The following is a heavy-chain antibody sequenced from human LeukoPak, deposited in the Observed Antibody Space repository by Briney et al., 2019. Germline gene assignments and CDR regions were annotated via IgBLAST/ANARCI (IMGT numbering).Heavy chain of an antibody. J-gene: IGHJ4*02. D-gene: IGHD2-2*01. CDR1: GGSISSYY. CDR3: ARGQSDIVVVPAAMNHTFDY. Sequence: SETLSLTCTVSGGSISSYYWSWIRQPPGKGLEWIGYIYYSGSTNYNPSLKSRVTISVDTSKNQFSLKLSSVTAADTAVYYCARGQSDIVVVPAAMNHTFDYWGQGTLVTVSS. V-gene: IGHV4-59*12. CDR2: IYYSGST.